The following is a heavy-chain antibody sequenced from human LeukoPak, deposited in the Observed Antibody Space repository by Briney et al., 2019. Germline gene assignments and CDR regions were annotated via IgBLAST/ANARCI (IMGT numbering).Heavy chain of an antibody. Sequence: ASVKVSCKASGYTFTSYGISWVRQAPGQGLEWMGWISAYNGNTNYAQKLQGRVTMTTDTSTSTAYMELRSLRSDDTAVYYCARAYVGATSVYWFDPWGQGTLVTVSS. D-gene: IGHD1-26*01. J-gene: IGHJ5*02. CDR1: GYTFTSYG. CDR3: ARAYVGATSVYWFDP. V-gene: IGHV1-18*01. CDR2: ISAYNGNT.